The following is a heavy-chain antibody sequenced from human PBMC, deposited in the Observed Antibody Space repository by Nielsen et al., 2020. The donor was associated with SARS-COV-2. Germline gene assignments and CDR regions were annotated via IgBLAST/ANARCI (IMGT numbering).Heavy chain of an antibody. V-gene: IGHV1-24*01. CDR1: GYTFTSYG. CDR3: ARDKWNSGSPRSFDY. D-gene: IGHD1-26*01. Sequence: ASVKVSCKASGYTFTSYGISWVRQAPGKGLEWMGGFDPEDGETIYAQKFQGRVTMTEDTSTDTAYMELSSLRSEDTAVYYCARDKWNSGSPRSFDYWGQGTLVTVSS. J-gene: IGHJ4*02. CDR2: FDPEDGET.